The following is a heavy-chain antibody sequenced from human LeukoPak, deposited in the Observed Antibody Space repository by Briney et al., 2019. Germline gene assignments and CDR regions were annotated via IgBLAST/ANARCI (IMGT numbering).Heavy chain of an antibody. D-gene: IGHD3-3*01. V-gene: IGHV1-8*01. CDR2: MNPNSGNT. CDR1: GYTFTSYD. Sequence: ASVKVSCKSSGYTFTSYDINWVRQATGQGLEWMGWMNPNSGNTGYAQKFQGRVTMTRNTSISTAYMELSSLRSEDTAVYYCARGGTSRFLEWSNWFDPWGQGTLVTVSS. CDR3: ARGGTSRFLEWSNWFDP. J-gene: IGHJ5*02.